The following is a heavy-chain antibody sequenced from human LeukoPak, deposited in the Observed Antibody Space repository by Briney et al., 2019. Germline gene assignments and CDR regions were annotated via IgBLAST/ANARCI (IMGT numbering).Heavy chain of an antibody. V-gene: IGHV3-23*01. Sequence: PGGSLRLSCAASRFTFSSYAMSWVRQAPGKGLEWVSAISGSGGSTYYADSVKGRFIISRDNSKNTLYLQMNSLRAEDTAVYYCAKDVGSSSPMDVWGKGTTVTISS. CDR3: AKDVGSSSPMDV. CDR1: RFTFSSYA. D-gene: IGHD6-13*01. J-gene: IGHJ6*03. CDR2: ISGSGGST.